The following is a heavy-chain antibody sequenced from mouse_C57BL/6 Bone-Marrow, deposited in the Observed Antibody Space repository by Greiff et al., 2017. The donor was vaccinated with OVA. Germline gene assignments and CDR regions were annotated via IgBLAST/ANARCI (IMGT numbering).Heavy chain of an antibody. CDR1: GYTFTSYW. D-gene: IGHD2-1*01. J-gene: IGHJ3*01. V-gene: IGHV1-5*01. CDR3: TRGGNYEPAWFAY. CDR2: IYPGNSDT. Sequence: VQLQQSGTVLARPGASVKMSCTTSGYTFTSYWMHWVKQRPGQGLEWIGAIYPGNSDTSYNQKFKGKAKLTAVTSASTAYMELSSLTNEDSAVYYCTRGGNYEPAWFAYWGQGTLVTVSA.